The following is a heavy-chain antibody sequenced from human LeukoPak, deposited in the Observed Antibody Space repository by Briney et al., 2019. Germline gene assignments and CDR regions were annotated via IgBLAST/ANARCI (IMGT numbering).Heavy chain of an antibody. D-gene: IGHD6-13*01. J-gene: IGHJ4*02. CDR2: INPNSGGT. CDR3: ARRIAGAGSYFDY. CDR1: GYTFTGYY. V-gene: IGHV1-2*02. Sequence: RGASVKVSCKASGYTFTGYYMHWVRQAPGQGLEWMGWINPNSGGTNYAQKFQGRVTMTRDTSISTAYMELSRLRSDDTAVYYCARRIAGAGSYFDYWGQGTLVTVSS.